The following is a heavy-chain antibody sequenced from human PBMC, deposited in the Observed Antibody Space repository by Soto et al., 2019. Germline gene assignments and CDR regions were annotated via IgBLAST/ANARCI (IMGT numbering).Heavy chain of an antibody. CDR3: ARGDFDSSANYYAGWFDP. J-gene: IGHJ5*02. CDR2: INPNSGGT. D-gene: IGHD3-22*01. V-gene: IGHV1-2*02. Sequence: VQLLQSGAEVKKPGASVKVSCKASGYTFTAYYMHWLRQAPGQGLEWMGWINPNSGGTKYAQKFQGRVTMTNDTSISTAYMELSRLGSDDTAVYYCARGDFDSSANYYAGWFDPWGQGTLVTVSS. CDR1: GYTFTAYY.